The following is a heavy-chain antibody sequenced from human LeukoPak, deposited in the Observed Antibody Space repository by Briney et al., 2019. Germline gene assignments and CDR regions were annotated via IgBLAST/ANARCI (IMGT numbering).Heavy chain of an antibody. J-gene: IGHJ3*02. CDR1: GYTFTSYG. CDR3: ASKGYNSAFDI. CDR2: MNPNSGNT. V-gene: IGHV1-8*03. Sequence: ASVKVSCKASGYTFTSYGISWVRQAPGQGLEWMGWMNPNSGNTGYAQKFQGRVTITRNTSISTAYMELSSLRSEDTAVYYCASKGYNSAFDIWGQGTMVTVSS. D-gene: IGHD5-24*01.